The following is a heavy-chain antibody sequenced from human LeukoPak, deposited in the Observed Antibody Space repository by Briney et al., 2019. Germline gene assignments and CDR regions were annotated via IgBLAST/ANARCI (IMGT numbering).Heavy chain of an antibody. D-gene: IGHD3-9*01. CDR3: ARYVHYDILTGYMGGFDY. CDR2: IYYSGST. Sequence: SETLSLTSTVSGGSISSYYWSWIRQPPGKGLEWIGYIYYSGSTNYNPSLKSRVTISVDTSKNQFSLKLSSVTAADTAVYYCARYVHYDILTGYMGGFDYWGQGTLVTVSS. CDR1: GGSISSYY. J-gene: IGHJ4*02. V-gene: IGHV4-59*01.